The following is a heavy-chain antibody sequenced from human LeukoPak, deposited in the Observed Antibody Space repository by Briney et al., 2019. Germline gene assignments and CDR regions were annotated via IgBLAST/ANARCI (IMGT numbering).Heavy chain of an antibody. D-gene: IGHD2-2*02. CDR3: AKSDGVVPAAILLDY. V-gene: IGHV3-9*01. CDR2: ISWNSGSI. J-gene: IGHJ4*02. CDR1: GFTFDDYA. Sequence: PGGSLRLSCAASGFTFDDYAMPWVRHAPGKGLEWVLGISWNSGSIGYADSVKGRFTISRDNAKNSLYLQMNSLRAEDTALYYCAKSDGVVPAAILLDYWGQGTLVTASS.